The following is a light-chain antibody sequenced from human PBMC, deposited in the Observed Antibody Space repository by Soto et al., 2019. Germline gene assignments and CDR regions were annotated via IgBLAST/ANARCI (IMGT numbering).Light chain of an antibody. V-gene: IGKV3-20*01. CDR2: GAS. CDR1: HSVPSSY. CDR3: QQYGSSIT. Sequence: EIVLTQSPGTLSLFPGEIATLSCKASHSVPSSYLAWYQQKPGQAPRLLIYGASSRATGIPDRFSGSGSGKDFTLTISRLEPEDFAVYHCQQYGSSITFGGGNKVEIQ. J-gene: IGKJ4*01.